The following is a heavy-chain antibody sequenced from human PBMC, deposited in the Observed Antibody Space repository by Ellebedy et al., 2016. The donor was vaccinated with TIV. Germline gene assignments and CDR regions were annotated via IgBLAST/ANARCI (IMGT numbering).Heavy chain of an antibody. D-gene: IGHD6-13*01. CDR3: ARGRLHSSSWYAQAPYYMDV. CDR2: IYYSGST. CDR1: GGSISSSSYY. J-gene: IGHJ6*03. V-gene: IGHV4-39*01. Sequence: SETLSLTXTVSGGSISSSSYYWGWIRQPPGKGLEWIGSIYYSGSTYYNPSLKSRVTISVDTSKNQFSLKLSSVTAADTAVYYCARGRLHSSSWYAQAPYYMDVWGKGTTVTVSS.